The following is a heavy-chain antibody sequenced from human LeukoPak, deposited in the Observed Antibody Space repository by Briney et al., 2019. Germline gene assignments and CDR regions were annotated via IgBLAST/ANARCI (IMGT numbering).Heavy chain of an antibody. Sequence: QVQLVESGGGVVQPGRSLRLSCAASGFTFSSYGMHWVRQAPGKGLEWVAVISYDGSNKYYVDSVKGRFTISRDNSKNTLYLQMNSLRAEDTAVYYCAKEEDIPTNFWSGYYSYYYYGMDVWGQGTTVTVSS. CDR3: AKEEDIPTNFWSGYYSYYYYGMDV. J-gene: IGHJ6*02. CDR1: GFTFSSYG. D-gene: IGHD3-3*01. CDR2: ISYDGSNK. V-gene: IGHV3-30*18.